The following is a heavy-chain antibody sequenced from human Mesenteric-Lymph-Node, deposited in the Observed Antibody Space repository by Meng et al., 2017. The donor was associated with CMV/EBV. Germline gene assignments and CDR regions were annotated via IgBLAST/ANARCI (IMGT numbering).Heavy chain of an antibody. CDR2: IFSSGNT. J-gene: IGHJ5*02. Sequence: GSLRLSCTVSGGSMSPYYWAWFRQPPGKGLEWIGYIFSSGNTHYNVSLETRTTISIDTSKSQFSLKLRSATAADTAVYYCAHMRGIGRWFDPWGQGTLVTVS. CDR3: AHMRGIGRWFDP. CDR1: GGSMSPYY. V-gene: IGHV4-59*03. D-gene: IGHD2-21*01.